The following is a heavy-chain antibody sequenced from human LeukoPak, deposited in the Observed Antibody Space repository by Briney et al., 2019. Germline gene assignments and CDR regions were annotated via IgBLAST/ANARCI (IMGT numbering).Heavy chain of an antibody. CDR3: ARGGPFHSQI. CDR2: INQDGSEN. Sequence: PGGSLRLSCAASGFTFSNHWMNWVRQTPGRGLEWLANINQDGSENYSLDSVKGRFTISRDNARNSLYLQMNSLRADDTAVYYCARGGPFHSQIWGQGTLVTVSS. J-gene: IGHJ4*02. V-gene: IGHV3-7*04. D-gene: IGHD3/OR15-3a*01. CDR1: GFTFSNHW.